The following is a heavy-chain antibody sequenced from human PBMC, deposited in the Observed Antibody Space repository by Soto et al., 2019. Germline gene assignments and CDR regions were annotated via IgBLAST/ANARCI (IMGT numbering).Heavy chain of an antibody. J-gene: IGHJ4*02. V-gene: IGHV3-30*18. Sequence: QVQLVESGGGMVQPGKSLRLSCAVSGFTFRTYDMHWVRQAPGRGLEWVAVVSYDASYQNYVDSVKGRFTVSRDNSKTTLFLQMNILSPEDTAVYYCAKVSISKSSAVTFDSWGRGALVTVSS. CDR1: GFTFRTYD. CDR2: VSYDASYQ. CDR3: AKVSISKSSAVTFDS. D-gene: IGHD2-15*01.